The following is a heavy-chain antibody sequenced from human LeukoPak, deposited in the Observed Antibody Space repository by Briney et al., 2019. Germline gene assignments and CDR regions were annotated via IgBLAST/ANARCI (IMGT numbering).Heavy chain of an antibody. V-gene: IGHV4-30-2*01. CDR1: GGSISSGGFY. J-gene: IGHJ1*01. CDR2: IYDSANT. D-gene: IGHD3-22*01. Sequence: PSQTLSLTCTVSGGSISSGGFYWSWIRQPPGQALEWIGYIYDSANTYYNPSLKSRVTISVDTSKNQFSLKLSSVTAADTAVYFCASPRGDDSGGYYTWYFHHWGQGILVTVSS. CDR3: ASPRGDDSGGYYTWYFHH.